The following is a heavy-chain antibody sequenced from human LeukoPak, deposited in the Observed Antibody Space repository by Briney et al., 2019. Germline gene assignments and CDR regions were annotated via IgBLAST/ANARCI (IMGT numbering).Heavy chain of an antibody. CDR1: GFTFSTYA. CDR3: GRVISGTWLWF. J-gene: IGHJ4*02. Sequence: PGRSLRLSCAASGFTFSTYAMHWVRQAPGKGLEWVALIWYDGSNKYYADSVKGRFTISRDNSKNTLYLQMSSLRAEDTAVYYCGRVISGTWLWFWGQGTLVTVSS. CDR2: IWYDGSNK. V-gene: IGHV3-33*01. D-gene: IGHD1-14*01.